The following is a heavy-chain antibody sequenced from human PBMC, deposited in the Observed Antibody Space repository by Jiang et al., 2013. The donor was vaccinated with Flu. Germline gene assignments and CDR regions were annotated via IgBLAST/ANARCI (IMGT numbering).Heavy chain of an antibody. CDR1: GGSISNYY. CDR3: AREHSTNWADWFDP. CDR2: IYYTGST. V-gene: IGHV4-59*01. Sequence: GSGLVKPSETLSLTCTVSGGSISNYYWSWIRQPPGKGLEWIGYIYYTGSTNYNPSLKSRVTISLDTSKNQFSLKLSSVTAADTAVYFCAREHSTNWADWFDPWGQGTLVTVSS. J-gene: IGHJ5*02. D-gene: IGHD6-13*01.